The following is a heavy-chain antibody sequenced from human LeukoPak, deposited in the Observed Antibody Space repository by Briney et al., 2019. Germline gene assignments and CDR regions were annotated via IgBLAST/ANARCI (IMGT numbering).Heavy chain of an antibody. CDR1: GGTFSSYA. V-gene: IGHV1-69*13. D-gene: IGHD3-22*01. CDR2: IIPIFGTA. CDR3: ASPYDSSGYYLIFDY. Sequence: SVKVSCKASGGTFSSYAISWVRQAPGQGLEWMGGIIPIFGTANYAQKFQGRVTITADESTSTAYMELSSLRSEDTAVYYCASPYDSSGYYLIFDYWGQGTLVTVSS. J-gene: IGHJ4*02.